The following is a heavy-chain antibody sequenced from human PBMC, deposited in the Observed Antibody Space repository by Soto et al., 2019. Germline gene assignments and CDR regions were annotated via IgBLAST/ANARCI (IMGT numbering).Heavy chain of an antibody. CDR2: IFYSGTT. V-gene: IGHV4-30-4*01. J-gene: IGHJ6*02. CDR3: ARARGNYYYYGMDV. CDR1: GDSISSADYY. Sequence: SETLSLTCTVSGDSISSADYYWSWIRQTPGKGLEWIGHIFYSGTTYYNPSLKSRLTISVDTSKNQFSLKLGSVIAADTAVYYCARARGNYYYYGMDVWGQGTTVTVSS. D-gene: IGHD1-26*01.